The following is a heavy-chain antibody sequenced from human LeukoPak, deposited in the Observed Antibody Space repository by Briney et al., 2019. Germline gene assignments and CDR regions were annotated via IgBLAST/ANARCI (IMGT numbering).Heavy chain of an antibody. CDR1: GYTFTSYG. D-gene: IGHD1-26*01. J-gene: IGHJ5*02. CDR3: ARDAGNNWFDP. CDR2: INPNSGGT. Sequence: ASVKVSCKASGYTFTSYGISWVRQAPGQGLEWMGRINPNSGGTNYAQKFQGRVTMTRDTSISTVYMELSRLRYDDTAVYYCARDAGNNWFDPWGQGALVTVSS. V-gene: IGHV1-2*06.